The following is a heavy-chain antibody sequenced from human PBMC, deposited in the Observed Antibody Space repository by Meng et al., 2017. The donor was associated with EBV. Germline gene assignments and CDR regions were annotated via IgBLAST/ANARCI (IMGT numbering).Heavy chain of an antibody. CDR2: IYWDDAK. Sequence: HIPLEGSGPTPVKPTQTLLLPCTFSGISLTTSGVGVGWIRQPPGKALEWLAVIYWDDAKRYSPSLKNRLTITKDTSKNQVVLTMTNMDPVDTATYFCAHSKYYSDSGGYWDYFDDWGQGTLVTVSS. V-gene: IGHV2-5*02. J-gene: IGHJ4*02. CDR1: GISLTTSGVG. CDR3: AHSKYYSDSGGYWDYFDD. D-gene: IGHD3-10*01.